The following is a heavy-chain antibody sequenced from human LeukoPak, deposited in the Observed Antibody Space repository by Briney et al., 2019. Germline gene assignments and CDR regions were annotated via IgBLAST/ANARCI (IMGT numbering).Heavy chain of an antibody. CDR1: GGSISSGGYY. D-gene: IGHD2-15*01. CDR2: IHYSGST. CDR3: ARDPSLGYCSGGSCYPHYGMDV. Sequence: SETLSLTCTVSGGSISSGGYYWSWIRQHPGKGLEWIGYIHYSGSTYYNPSLKSRVTISVDTSKNQFSLKLSSVTAADTAVYYCARDPSLGYCSGGSCYPHYGMDVWGQGTTVTVSS. J-gene: IGHJ6*02. V-gene: IGHV4-31*03.